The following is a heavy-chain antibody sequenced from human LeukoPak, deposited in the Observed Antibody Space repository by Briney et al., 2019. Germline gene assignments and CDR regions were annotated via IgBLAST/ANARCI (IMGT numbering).Heavy chain of an antibody. CDR2: ISGSGGST. J-gene: IGHJ5*02. CDR3: ARVYSSSWYSMGRVGNWFDP. CDR1: GFTFSSYA. D-gene: IGHD6-13*01. V-gene: IGHV3-23*01. Sequence: GGSLRLSCAASGFTFSSYAMRWVRQAPGKGLEWVSAISGSGGSTYYADSVKGRFTISRDNSKNTLYLQMNSLRAEDTAVYYCARVYSSSWYSMGRVGNWFDPWGQGTLVTVSS.